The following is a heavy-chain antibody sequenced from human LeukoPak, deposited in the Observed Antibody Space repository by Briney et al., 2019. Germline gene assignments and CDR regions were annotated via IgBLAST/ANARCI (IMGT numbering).Heavy chain of an antibody. CDR2: INPNSGGT. CDR3: ARGRVASPADY. V-gene: IGHV1-2*02. D-gene: IGHD3-3*01. Sequence: ASVKVSCKASGYTFTGYYMHWVRQAPGQGLGWMGWINPNSGGTKYAQKFQGRVTMTRDTSISTAYMELSRLRSDDTAVYYCARGRVASPADYWGQGTLVTVSS. CDR1: GYTFTGYY. J-gene: IGHJ4*02.